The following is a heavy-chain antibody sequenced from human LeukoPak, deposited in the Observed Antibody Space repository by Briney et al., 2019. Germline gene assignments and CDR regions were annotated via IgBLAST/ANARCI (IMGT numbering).Heavy chain of an antibody. V-gene: IGHV3-30*04. CDR2: ISYDGGNK. Sequence: GGSLRLSCAASTFTFSSYAIHWVRQAPGQGLEWVAVISYDGGNKYYADSVKGRFTISRDNSRSTLYPQMTSLRDEDTAVYYCARDLGASGSPRDWYYFDDWGQGTLVTVSS. CDR3: ARDLGASGSPRDWYYFDD. CDR1: TFTFSSYA. D-gene: IGHD1-26*01. J-gene: IGHJ4*02.